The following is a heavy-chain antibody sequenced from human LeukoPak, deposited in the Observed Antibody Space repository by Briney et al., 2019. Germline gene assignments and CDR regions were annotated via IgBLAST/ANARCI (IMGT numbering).Heavy chain of an antibody. D-gene: IGHD4-23*01. CDR3: ARDNSVEDTAWWFDP. V-gene: IGHV3-74*01. CDR1: GFTFSSYW. CDR2: IQTDGSST. Sequence: GGSLRLSCAASGFTFSSYWMHWVRQAPGKGLVWVSRIQTDGSSTNYADSVKGRFTISRDDAKNTLYLQMNSLRAEDTAVYYCARDNSVEDTAWWFDPWGQGTLVTVSS. J-gene: IGHJ5*02.